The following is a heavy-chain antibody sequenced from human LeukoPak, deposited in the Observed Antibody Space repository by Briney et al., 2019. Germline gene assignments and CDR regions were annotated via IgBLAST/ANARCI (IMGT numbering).Heavy chain of an antibody. CDR3: AKRLYDGSGYSPFAY. Sequence: GGSLRLSCAASGFTFSSYAMSWVRQAPGKGLEWVSAISGSGGSTYYADSVKGRFTTSRDNSKNTLYLQMNSLRAEDTAVYYCAKRLYDGSGYSPFAYWGKGTLVTVSS. CDR1: GFTFSSYA. V-gene: IGHV3-23*01. CDR2: ISGSGGST. D-gene: IGHD3-22*01. J-gene: IGHJ4*02.